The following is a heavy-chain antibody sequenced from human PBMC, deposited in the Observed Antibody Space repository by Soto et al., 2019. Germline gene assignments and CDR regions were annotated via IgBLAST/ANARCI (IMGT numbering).Heavy chain of an antibody. CDR3: AHSRKLITEDAQVGDFEY. V-gene: IGHV2-5*02. D-gene: IGHD3-10*01. Sequence: QITLKESGPTPVKPTQTLTLTCSFSGFSLNTDGEGVGWVRQPPGEALEWLALIYWDDEERYSPSLKTRLTISTDPSKYQMVLIITSMAPVHTSTYYCAHSRKLITEDAQVGDFEYCGQGTLVTLSS. J-gene: IGHJ4*02. CDR1: GFSLNTDGEG. CDR2: IYWDDEE.